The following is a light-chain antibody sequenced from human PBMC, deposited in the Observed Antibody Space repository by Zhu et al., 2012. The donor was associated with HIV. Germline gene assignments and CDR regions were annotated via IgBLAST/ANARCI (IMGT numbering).Light chain of an antibody. CDR1: QGISDS. CDR2: GAS. J-gene: IGKJ4*01. CDR3: QKYRNVPFT. Sequence: DIQLTQSPSSLSASVGDRITITCRASQGISDSLAWYQQKPNKGPQLLVYGASTLQPGVSSRFSGSGFGTDFTLTISGLQPDDIATYYCQKYRNVPFTFGGGTKVEI. V-gene: IGKV1-27*01.